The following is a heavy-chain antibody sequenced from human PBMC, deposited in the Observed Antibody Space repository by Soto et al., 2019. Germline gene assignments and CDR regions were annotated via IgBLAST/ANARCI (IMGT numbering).Heavy chain of an antibody. CDR3: ARSREFDY. CDR2: IFPSGTT. V-gene: IGHV4-30-2*01. J-gene: IGHJ4*02. CDR1: GGSLSGATYS. Sequence: LSLTCGVSGGSLSGATYSWNWIRQPPGKGLEWIGYIFPSGTTYYNPSLKSRVTISIDVSKNQFSLSLRSLTAADTAVYYCARSREFDYWSQGTLVTVSS.